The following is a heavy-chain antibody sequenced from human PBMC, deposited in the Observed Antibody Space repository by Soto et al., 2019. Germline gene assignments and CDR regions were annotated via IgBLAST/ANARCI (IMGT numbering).Heavy chain of an antibody. CDR3: ARDYFDSSDYTTNWFDP. Sequence: PSETLSLTCAVSGGSISSSSYYWGWIRQPPGKGLEWIGSIYHTGNAYYNPSLKSRVTIFVDTSKNQFSLKLTSVTAADTALYYCARDYFDSSDYTTNWFDPWGQGTLVTVSS. CDR2: IYHTGNA. J-gene: IGHJ5*02. V-gene: IGHV4-39*01. CDR1: GGSISSSSYY. D-gene: IGHD3-22*01.